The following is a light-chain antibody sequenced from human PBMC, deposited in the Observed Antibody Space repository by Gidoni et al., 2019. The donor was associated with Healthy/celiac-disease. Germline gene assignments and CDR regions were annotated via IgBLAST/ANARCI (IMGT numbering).Light chain of an antibody. V-gene: IGLV1-40*01. CDR1: SSNIGAGYD. Sequence: QSVLTQPPSVSGAPGQRVTISCTGSSSNIGAGYDVHWYQQLPGTAPQLLIYGNNNRPSGVPDRFSGSKSGTSASLAITGLQAEDEADYYCQSYDSSLSWVFGGGTKLTVL. J-gene: IGLJ3*02. CDR2: GNN. CDR3: QSYDSSLSWV.